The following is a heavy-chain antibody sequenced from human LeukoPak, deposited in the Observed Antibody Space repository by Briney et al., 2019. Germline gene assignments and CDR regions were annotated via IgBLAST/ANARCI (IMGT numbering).Heavy chain of an antibody. D-gene: IGHD3-22*01. CDR2: MNPNNGNT. CDR3: ARGFLGYDSSDSAFSYY. Sequence: GASVTVSFMASGYTFTSFDITWVRQASGQGLAWMGWMNPNNGNTGYAQRLQGRVTLTRDTYISTAYMELSSLRSEDTAVYYCARGFLGYDSSDSAFSYYWGQGTLVTVSS. CDR1: GYTFTSFD. V-gene: IGHV1-8*01. J-gene: IGHJ4*02.